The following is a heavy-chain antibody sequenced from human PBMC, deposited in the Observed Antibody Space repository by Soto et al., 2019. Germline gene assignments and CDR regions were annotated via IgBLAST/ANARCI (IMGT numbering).Heavy chain of an antibody. D-gene: IGHD3-22*01. Sequence: GGSLRLSCAASGFTFSGYGMHWVRQAPGKGLEWLALIRYDGSNKYSAESVKGRFTISRDNSKNTLYLQMNSLRAEDTAVYYCARDDSRITMIVGYYWGQGTLVTVSS. V-gene: IGHV3-33*01. CDR1: GFTFSGYG. CDR2: IRYDGSNK. CDR3: ARDDSRITMIVGYY. J-gene: IGHJ4*02.